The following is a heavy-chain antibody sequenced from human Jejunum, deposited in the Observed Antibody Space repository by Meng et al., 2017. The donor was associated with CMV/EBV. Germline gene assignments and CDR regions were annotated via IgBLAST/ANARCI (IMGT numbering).Heavy chain of an antibody. V-gene: IGHV1-2*02. Sequence: ATGYSFTDYYLHWVRQAPGQGLEWVGWINPNSGETNFAQKFQGRVMMTRDTSITTAFLDLNSLTSDDTAVYYCARVTITTGRRFFQHWGQGTLVTVSS. J-gene: IGHJ1*01. CDR1: GYSFTDYY. CDR3: ARVTITTGRRFFQH. CDR2: INPNSGET. D-gene: IGHD1-1*01.